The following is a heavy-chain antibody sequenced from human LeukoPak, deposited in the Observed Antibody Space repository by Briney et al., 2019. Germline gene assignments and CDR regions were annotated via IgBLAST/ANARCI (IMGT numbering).Heavy chain of an antibody. CDR2: IWYGGSNK. D-gene: IGHD2-2*02. Sequence: GGSLRLSCAASGFTFSSYGMHWVRQAPGKGLEWVAVIWYGGSNKYYADSVKGRFTISRDNSKNTLYLQMNSLRADDTAVYYCATLEDIVVVPAAISVSRLHFDYWGQGTLVTVSS. CDR1: GFTFSSYG. CDR3: ATLEDIVVVPAAISVSRLHFDY. J-gene: IGHJ4*02. V-gene: IGHV3-33*08.